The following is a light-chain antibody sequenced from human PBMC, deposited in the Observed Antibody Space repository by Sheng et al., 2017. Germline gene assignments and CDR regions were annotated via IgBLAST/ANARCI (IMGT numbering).Light chain of an antibody. CDR1: SSNIGAGYD. V-gene: IGLV1-40*01. Sequence: QSLLTQPPSVSGAPGQRVTISCTGSSSNIGAGYDVHWYQQLPGAAPKLLIFGNNNRPSGVPCRFSGSKSDTSASLAITGLQAEDEADYYCQSYDTSLRYVFGSGTKVTVL. CDR3: QSYDTSLRYV. J-gene: IGLJ1*01. CDR2: GNN.